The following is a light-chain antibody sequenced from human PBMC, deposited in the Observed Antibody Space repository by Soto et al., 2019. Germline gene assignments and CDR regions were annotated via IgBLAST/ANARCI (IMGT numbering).Light chain of an antibody. CDR3: QQVYAYPST. V-gene: IGKV1-9*01. Sequence: IQLTQSPSSLSASVGDRFAITCRASQDIYIYLAWYQQEPGKAPKLLIHAASTLQSGVPSRFSGSGSGTDFTLIISSLQPEDFATYYCQQVYAYPSTFGGGTKVDIK. CDR1: QDIYIY. CDR2: AAS. J-gene: IGKJ4*01.